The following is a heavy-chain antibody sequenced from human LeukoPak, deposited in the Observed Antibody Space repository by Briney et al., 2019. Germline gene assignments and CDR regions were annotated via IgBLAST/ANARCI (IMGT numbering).Heavy chain of an antibody. V-gene: IGHV3-48*01. CDR1: GFTFSSYS. D-gene: IGHD6-13*01. CDR2: ISSSSSST. J-gene: IGHJ4*02. CDR3: ARLYSALPGFDY. Sequence: GGSLRLSCAASGFTFSSYSMNWVRQAPRKGLEWASYISSSSSSTYYADSVKGRFTISRDNAKNSLYLLMNSLRAEDTAVYYCARLYSALPGFDYWGQGTLVTVSS.